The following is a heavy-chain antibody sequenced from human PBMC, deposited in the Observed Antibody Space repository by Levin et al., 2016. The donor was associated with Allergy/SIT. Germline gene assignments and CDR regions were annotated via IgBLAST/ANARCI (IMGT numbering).Heavy chain of an antibody. Sequence: ASVKVSCKASGYTFTNFGISWVRQAPGQGLEWMGWVSAGNGNTKYSQKFQGRVTITRDTSASTAYMELSSLRSEDTAVYYCARDEAVTTYYYGMDVWGQGTTVTVSS. CDR3: ARDEAVTTYYYGMDV. CDR1: GYTFTNFG. V-gene: IGHV1-18*04. D-gene: IGHD4-11*01. CDR2: VSAGNGNT. J-gene: IGHJ6*02.